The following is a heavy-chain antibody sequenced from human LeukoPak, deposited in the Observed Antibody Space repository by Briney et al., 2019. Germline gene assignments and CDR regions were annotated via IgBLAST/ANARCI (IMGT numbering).Heavy chain of an antibody. CDR1: GGSISSYY. V-gene: IGHV4-34*01. Sequence: SETLSLTCTVSGGSISSYYWSWIRQPPGKGLEWIGEINHSGSTNYNPSLKSRVTISVDTSKNQFTLKLSSVTAADTAVYYCARGTMTTVGHFDYWGQGTLVTVSS. CDR2: INHSGST. CDR3: ARGTMTTVGHFDY. D-gene: IGHD4-4*01. J-gene: IGHJ4*02.